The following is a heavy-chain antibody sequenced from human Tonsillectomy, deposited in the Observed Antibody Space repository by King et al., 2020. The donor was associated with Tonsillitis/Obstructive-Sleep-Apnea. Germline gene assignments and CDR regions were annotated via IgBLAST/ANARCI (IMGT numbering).Heavy chain of an antibody. CDR2: INAGNGNT. J-gene: IGHJ5*02. CDR3: ANSGGGKARWGLDP. Sequence: QLVQSGAEVKKPGASVKVSCKASGYTFSSYTMHWVRQAPGQRLEWMGWINAGNGNTKYSQIIQDRVTITWDTSASTAYMELSSLRSEETDVYYCANSGGGKARWGLDPWGQGTLVTVSS. V-gene: IGHV1-3*01. CDR1: GYTFSSYT. D-gene: IGHD1-26*01.